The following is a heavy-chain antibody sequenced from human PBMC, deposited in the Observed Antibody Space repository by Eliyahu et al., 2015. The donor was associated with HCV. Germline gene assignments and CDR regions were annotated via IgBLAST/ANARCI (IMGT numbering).Heavy chain of an antibody. CDR3: ARVGSLLWFGELLPDNWFDP. J-gene: IGHJ5*02. Sequence: QVQLQQWGAGLLKPSETLSLTCAVYGGPXXXYXWSWXXQPPGKGLEWIGEINHSGSTNYNPSLKSRVTISVDTSKNQFXLKLSSVTAADTAVYYCARVGSLLWFGELLPDNWFDPWGQGTLVTVSS. V-gene: IGHV4-34*01. CDR1: GGPXXXYX. CDR2: INHSGST. D-gene: IGHD3-10*01.